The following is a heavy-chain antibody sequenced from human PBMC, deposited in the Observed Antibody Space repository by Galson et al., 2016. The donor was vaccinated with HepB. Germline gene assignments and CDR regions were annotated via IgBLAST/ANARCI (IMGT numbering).Heavy chain of an antibody. J-gene: IGHJ5*02. CDR2: IYYSGTT. Sequence: TLSLTCSVSGASISSGGYYWSWIRQHPGKGLEWIGYIYYSGTTDYNPSLKSRITISVDTSKNQVSLKLTSATAADTAVYYCARVGRGYCTNGFCPNWFYPWGQGALVTVSS. D-gene: IGHD2-8*01. CDR3: ARVGRGYCTNGFCPNWFYP. CDR1: GASISSGGYY. V-gene: IGHV4-31*03.